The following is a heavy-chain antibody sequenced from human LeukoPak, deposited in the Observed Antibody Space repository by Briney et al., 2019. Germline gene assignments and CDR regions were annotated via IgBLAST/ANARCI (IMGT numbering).Heavy chain of an antibody. V-gene: IGHV4-4*07. CDR3: ARQIAVPGKAGLDY. Sequence: SETLSLTCTVSGGSISSYYWSWIRQPAGKGLEWIGRIYSSGSTNYNPSLKSRVTMSVDTSKNQFSLRLSSVTAADTAVYYCARQIAVPGKAGLDYWGQGTLVTVS. D-gene: IGHD6-19*01. J-gene: IGHJ4*02. CDR1: GGSISSYY. CDR2: IYSSGST.